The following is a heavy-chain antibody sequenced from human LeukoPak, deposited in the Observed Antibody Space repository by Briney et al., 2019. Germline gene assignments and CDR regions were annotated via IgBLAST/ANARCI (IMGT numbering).Heavy chain of an antibody. CDR1: GYSFTSYY. Sequence: ASVKVSCKASGYSFTSYYMQWLRQAPGQGLEWMGIIDPSGGSTGYAPKFQGRVIMTRDTSTSTVYMDLSSLRSEDTAVYYCARGLGVVTAQSEQPKPRYFDLWGRGTQVTVSS. CDR2: IDPSGGST. J-gene: IGHJ2*01. V-gene: IGHV1-46*01. D-gene: IGHD2-21*02. CDR3: ARGLGVVTAQSEQPKPRYFDL.